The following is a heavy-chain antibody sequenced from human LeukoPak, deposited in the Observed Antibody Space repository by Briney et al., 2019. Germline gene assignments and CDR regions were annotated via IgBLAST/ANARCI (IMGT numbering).Heavy chain of an antibody. Sequence: SETLSLTCAVYGGSFSGYYWSWIRQPPGKGLEWIGSIYYSGNTYYNPSLKSRVTISVDTSKNQFSLKLTSVTAADTAVYYCARVRGINWFDPWGQGTLVTVSS. CDR1: GGSFSGYY. D-gene: IGHD3-10*01. CDR3: ARVRGINWFDP. V-gene: IGHV4-34*01. J-gene: IGHJ5*02. CDR2: IYYSGNT.